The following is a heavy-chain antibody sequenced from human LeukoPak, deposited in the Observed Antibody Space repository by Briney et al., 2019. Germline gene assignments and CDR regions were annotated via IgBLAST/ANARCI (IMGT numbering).Heavy chain of an antibody. V-gene: IGHV3-7*01. CDR1: GFTFSSYG. Sequence: GGSLRLSCAASGFTFSSYGMHWVRQAPGKGLEWVANTKQDGSEKYYVDSVKGRFTISRDNAKNSLYLQMNSLRAEDTAVYYCARDGHYGDPDGMDVWGQGTTVTVSS. CDR3: ARDGHYGDPDGMDV. J-gene: IGHJ6*02. D-gene: IGHD4-17*01. CDR2: TKQDGSEK.